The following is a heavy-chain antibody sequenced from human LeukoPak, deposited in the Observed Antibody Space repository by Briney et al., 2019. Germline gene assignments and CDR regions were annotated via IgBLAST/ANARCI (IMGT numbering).Heavy chain of an antibody. Sequence: SETLSLTCTVSGGSISSGSYYWSWIRQPAGKGLEWIGRIYTSGSTNYNPSLKSRVTISVDTSKNQFSLKLSSVTAADTAVYYCARGRGQGSPFVHYYDFWSGYYTGYNWFDPWGQGTLVTVSS. V-gene: IGHV4-61*02. CDR1: GGSISSGSYY. D-gene: IGHD3-3*01. CDR2: IYTSGST. J-gene: IGHJ5*02. CDR3: ARGRGQGSPFVHYYDFWSGYYTGYNWFDP.